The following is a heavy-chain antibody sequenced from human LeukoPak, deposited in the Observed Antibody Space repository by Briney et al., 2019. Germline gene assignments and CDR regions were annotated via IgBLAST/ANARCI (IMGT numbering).Heavy chain of an antibody. Sequence: SETLSLTCAVYGVSFSGYYWSWLRQPPGKGVEWVGEINNSGRNNYNPSLKRRVTISVDTSKNHFSLKLSSVTAADTAVYYCARVGRITMVRGVNYFDYWGQGTLVTVSS. D-gene: IGHD3-10*01. CDR3: ARVGRITMVRGVNYFDY. J-gene: IGHJ4*02. CDR2: INNSGRN. CDR1: GVSFSGYY. V-gene: IGHV4-34*01.